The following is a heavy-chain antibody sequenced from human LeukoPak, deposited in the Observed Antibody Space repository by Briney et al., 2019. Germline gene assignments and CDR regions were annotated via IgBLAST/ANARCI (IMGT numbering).Heavy chain of an antibody. CDR2: INPSGGST. CDR1: GYTFTSYY. Sequence: ASVKVSCKASGYTFTSYYMHWVRQAPGQGLEWMGIINPSGGSTSYAQKFQGRVTMTEDTSTDTAYMELSSLRSEDTAVYYCATRGYCSSTSCYENWFDPWGQGTLVTVSS. D-gene: IGHD2-2*01. CDR3: ATRGYCSSTSCYENWFDP. V-gene: IGHV1-46*01. J-gene: IGHJ5*02.